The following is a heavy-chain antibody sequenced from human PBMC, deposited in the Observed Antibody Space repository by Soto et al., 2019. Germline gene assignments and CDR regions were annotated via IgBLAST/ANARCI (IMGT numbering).Heavy chain of an antibody. D-gene: IGHD1-7*01. CDR3: ASRDPGTSVDY. J-gene: IGHJ4*02. CDR1: GVSFTLNNW. V-gene: IGHV4-4*02. CDR2: IYRTGST. Sequence: PSETLSNTCAFSGVSFTLNNWLTWVRRPRGQGLEWIGEIYRTGSTNYNPSLKSRVTISLDKSENQFSLKVTSLTAADTAVYYCASRDPGTSVDYWGQGTLVTVSS.